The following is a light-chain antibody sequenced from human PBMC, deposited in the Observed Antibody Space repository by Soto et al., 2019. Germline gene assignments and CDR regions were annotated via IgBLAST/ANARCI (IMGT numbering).Light chain of an antibody. Sequence: ETVMTQSPGTLSVSLGERATLSCRASQSVSIHLAWYQQKPGQAPRLLIYDTSTRATGIPARFSGRGSRIEFTLTISRLQSVDFAVYYCRQYSNCPPIPFGQGTRLEIK. CDR3: RQYSNCPPIP. CDR2: DTS. V-gene: IGKV3-15*01. CDR1: QSVSIH. J-gene: IGKJ5*01.